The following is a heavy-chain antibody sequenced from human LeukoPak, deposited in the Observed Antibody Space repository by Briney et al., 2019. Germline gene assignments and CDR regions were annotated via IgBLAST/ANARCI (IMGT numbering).Heavy chain of an antibody. CDR3: ARHVQEEGGAFDI. J-gene: IGHJ3*02. D-gene: IGHD3-16*01. CDR1: GYSFTSYW. V-gene: IGHV5-51*01. CDR2: IYPGDSDT. Sequence: LGESLKISCKGSGYSFTSYWIGWVRQMPGKGLEWMGIIYPGDSDTRYSPSFQGQVTISADKSISTAYLQWSSLKASDTAMYYCARHVQEEGGAFDIWGQGTMVTVSS.